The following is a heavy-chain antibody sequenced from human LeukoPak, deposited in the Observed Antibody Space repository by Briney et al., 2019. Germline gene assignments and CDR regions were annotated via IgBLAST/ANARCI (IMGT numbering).Heavy chain of an antibody. V-gene: IGHV4-61*02. J-gene: IGHJ5*02. CDR1: GGSISSGSYY. D-gene: IGHD3-22*01. Sequence: KPSETLSLTCTVSGGSISSGSYYRSWLRQPAGKGLEWIGRIYTSGSTNYNPSLKSRVTISVDTSKNQFSLKLSSVTAADTAVYYCAREDSSGYYAWFDPWGQGTLVTVSS. CDR2: IYTSGST. CDR3: AREDSSGYYAWFDP.